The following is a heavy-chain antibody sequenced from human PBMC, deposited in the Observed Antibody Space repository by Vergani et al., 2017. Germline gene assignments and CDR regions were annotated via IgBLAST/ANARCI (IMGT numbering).Heavy chain of an antibody. J-gene: IGHJ1*01. CDR2: INHSGST. D-gene: IGHD2-2*01. Sequence: QVQLQQWGAGLLKPSETLFLTCAVYGGSFSGYYWSWIRQPPGKGLEWIGEINHSGSTNYNPSLKSRVTISVDTSKNQFSLKLSSVTAADTAVYYCARAXCSSTSCYLYFQHWGQGTLVTVSS. CDR3: ARAXCSSTSCYLYFQH. V-gene: IGHV4-34*01. CDR1: GGSFSGYY.